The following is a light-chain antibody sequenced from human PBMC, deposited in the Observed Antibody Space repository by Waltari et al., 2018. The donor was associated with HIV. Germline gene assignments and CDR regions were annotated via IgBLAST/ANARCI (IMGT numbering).Light chain of an antibody. Sequence: QSALTQFASVSGSPGQSITISCTGTSSDVGNSNPVSWYQQHPGKAPNLMIYEGSKRPSGVSNRFSGSKSGNTASLTISGLQAEDEADYYCCSYANSSTVFGGGTKVTVL. J-gene: IGLJ2*01. CDR2: EGS. CDR1: SSDVGNSNP. V-gene: IGLV2-23*01. CDR3: CSYANSSTV.